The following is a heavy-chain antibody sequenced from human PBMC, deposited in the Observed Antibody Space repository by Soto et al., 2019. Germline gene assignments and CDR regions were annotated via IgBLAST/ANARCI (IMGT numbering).Heavy chain of an antibody. CDR1: GFTFGDYA. V-gene: IGHV3-9*01. CDR3: AKGYEWAYFQR. Sequence: EVQLVVSGGGLVQPGRSLRLSCAASGFTFGDYAMHWVRQVPGKGLEWVSGISWNGGTIAYADSVKGRFTIARDNAKNSLYLQMNSLRAEDTALYYCAKGYEWAYFQRWCQGTLVTVSS. D-gene: IGHD1-20*01. J-gene: IGHJ1*01. CDR2: ISWNGGTI.